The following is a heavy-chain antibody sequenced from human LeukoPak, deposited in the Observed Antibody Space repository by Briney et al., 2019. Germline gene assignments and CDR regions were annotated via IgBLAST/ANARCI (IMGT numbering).Heavy chain of an antibody. CDR2: IKQDGSEK. CDR3: ARGGDILTGYSADYFDY. CDR1: GFTFSSYW. J-gene: IGHJ4*02. Sequence: GGSLRLSCAASGFTFSSYWMSWVRQAPGKGLEWVANIKQDGSEKYYVDSVKGRFTISRDNAKNSLYLQMNSLRAEDTAVYYCARGGDILTGYSADYFDYWGQGTLVTVSS. V-gene: IGHV3-7*01. D-gene: IGHD3-9*01.